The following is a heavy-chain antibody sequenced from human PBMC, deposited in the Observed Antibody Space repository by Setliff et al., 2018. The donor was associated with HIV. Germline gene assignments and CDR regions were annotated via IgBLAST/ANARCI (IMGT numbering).Heavy chain of an antibody. CDR3: ARLTTTHYYDSSAYYHPV. J-gene: IGHJ4*02. D-gene: IGHD3-22*01. V-gene: IGHV4-34*01. CDR2: INHSGST. CDR1: GGSFSGYY. Sequence: SETLSLTCTVYGGSFSGYYWSRIRQPPGKGLEWIGEINHSGSTNYNPSLKRRVTISVDTSKNQFSLKLSSVTAADTAVFYCARLTTTHYYDSSAYYHPVWGQGTLVTVSS.